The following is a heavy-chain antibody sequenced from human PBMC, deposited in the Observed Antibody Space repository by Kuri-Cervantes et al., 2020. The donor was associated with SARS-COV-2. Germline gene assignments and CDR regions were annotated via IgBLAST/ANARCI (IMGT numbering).Heavy chain of an antibody. D-gene: IGHD3-22*01. J-gene: IGHJ4*02. CDR2: ISYDTRNK. Sequence: GESLKISCAASGFTFSSYGMHWVRQAPGKGLELVAVISYDTRNKYYADSVKGRFTISRDNSKNTLYLQVNSLRAEDTAVYYCAKIPFYDSSGCYSNYWGQGTLVTVSS. CDR1: GFTFSSYG. CDR3: AKIPFYDSSGCYSNY. V-gene: IGHV3-30*18.